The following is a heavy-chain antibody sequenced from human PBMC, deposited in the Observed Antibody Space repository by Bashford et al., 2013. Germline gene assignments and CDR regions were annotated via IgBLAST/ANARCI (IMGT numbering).Heavy chain of an antibody. CDR1: GDSISTSYYY. CDR3: ARYSLYWYFDL. CDR2: IYYSGST. Sequence: SETLSLTCTVSGDSISTSYYYWGWIRQPPGKGLEWIGHIYYSGSTYYNPSLKSRVTISVDTSKNQFSLKLSSVTAADTAVYYCARYSLYWYFDLWGRGTLVTVSS. D-gene: IGHD4-11*01. J-gene: IGHJ2*01. V-gene: IGHV4-39*01.